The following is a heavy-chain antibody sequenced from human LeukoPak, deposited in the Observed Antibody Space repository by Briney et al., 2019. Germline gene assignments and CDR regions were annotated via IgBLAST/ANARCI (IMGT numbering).Heavy chain of an antibody. CDR1: GGSFSGYY. V-gene: IGHV4-34*01. CDR2: INHSGST. J-gene: IGHJ6*02. Sequence: PSETLSLTCAVYGGSFSGYYWSWIRQPPGKGLEWIGEINHSGSTNYNPPLKSRVTISVDTSKNQFSLKLSSVTAADTAVYYCASDIVVVPAAMGSYYYYGMDVSGQGTTVTVSS. CDR3: ASDIVVVPAAMGSYYYYGMDV. D-gene: IGHD2-2*01.